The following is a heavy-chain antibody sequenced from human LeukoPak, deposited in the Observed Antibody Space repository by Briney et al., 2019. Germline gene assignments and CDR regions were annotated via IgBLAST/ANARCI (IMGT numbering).Heavy chain of an antibody. CDR3: ARSSAWYFDY. J-gene: IGHJ4*02. D-gene: IGHD6-19*01. CDR1: GFTFSSYA. CDR2: ISSSSSYI. V-gene: IGHV3-21*01. Sequence: GGSLRLSCAASGFTFSSYAMNWVRQAPGKGLEWVSSISSSSSYIYHADSVKGRFTISRDNAKSSLYLQMNSLRAEDTAFYYCARSSAWYFDYWGQGILVTVSS.